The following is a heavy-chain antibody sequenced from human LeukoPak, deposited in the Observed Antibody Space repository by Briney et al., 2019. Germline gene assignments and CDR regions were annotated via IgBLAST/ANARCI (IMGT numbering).Heavy chain of an antibody. CDR1: GGTFSSYA. CDR2: IIPIFGTA. CDR3: ARNLAAASGYFDY. Sequence: GASVKVSCKASGGTFSSYAISWVRQAPGQGLEWMGGIIPIFGTANYAQKFQGRVTITADESTSTAYMELSSLRSEDTAVYYCARNLAAASGYFDYWGQGTLVTVSS. V-gene: IGHV1-69*13. D-gene: IGHD6-13*01. J-gene: IGHJ4*02.